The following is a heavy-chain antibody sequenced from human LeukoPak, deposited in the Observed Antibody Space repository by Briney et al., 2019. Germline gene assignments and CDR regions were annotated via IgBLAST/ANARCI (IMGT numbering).Heavy chain of an antibody. J-gene: IGHJ4*02. CDR1: GFTFSYYA. V-gene: IGHV3-30*04. Sequence: PGGSLRLSCAASGFTFSYYAMHWVRQAPGKGLEWVAVMSYDGNNKYYADSVKGRFTISRDNSKNTLYLQMNSLRAEDTAVYYCAKEGCSSTSCYLLDYWGQGTLVTVSS. D-gene: IGHD2-2*01. CDR3: AKEGCSSTSCYLLDY. CDR2: MSYDGNNK.